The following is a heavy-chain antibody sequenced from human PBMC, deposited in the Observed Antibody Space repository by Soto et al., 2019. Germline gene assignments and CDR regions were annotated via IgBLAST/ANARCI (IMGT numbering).Heavy chain of an antibody. V-gene: IGHV3-33*01. CDR3: ARDPGTWIQLWLYFDY. Sequence: GSLRLSCAASGFTFGTYAMHWVRQAPGKGLEWVAVIYYDGSNRYYGDAVKGRFTISRDNSKSTLYLQMNSLRAEDTAVYYCARDPGTWIQLWLYFDYWGQGTLVTVSS. CDR2: IYYDGSNR. CDR1: GFTFGTYA. D-gene: IGHD5-18*01. J-gene: IGHJ4*02.